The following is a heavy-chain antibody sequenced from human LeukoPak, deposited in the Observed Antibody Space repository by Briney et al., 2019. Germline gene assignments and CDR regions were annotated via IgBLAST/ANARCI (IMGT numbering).Heavy chain of an antibody. D-gene: IGHD5-18*01. CDR1: GGSFSGYY. V-gene: IGHV4-34*01. CDR2: INRSGST. Sequence: PSETLSLTCAVYGGSFSGYYWSWIRQPPGKGLEWIGEINRSGSTNYNPSLKSRVTISVDTSKNQFSLKLSSVTAADTAVYYCARAGKRGYSYRSYYYYMDVWGKGTTVTVSS. J-gene: IGHJ6*03. CDR3: ARAGKRGYSYRSYYYYMDV.